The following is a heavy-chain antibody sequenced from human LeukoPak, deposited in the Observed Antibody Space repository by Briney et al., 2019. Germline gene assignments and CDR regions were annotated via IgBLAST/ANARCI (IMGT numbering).Heavy chain of an antibody. J-gene: IGHJ4*02. CDR1: GYTFSAHY. CDR3: ARVPGPYTTSRFDF. D-gene: IGHD2-2*02. V-gene: IGHV1-2*06. CDR2: IDPASGGT. Sequence: ASVRVSCKTSGYTFSAHYLHWVRHAPGQRPEWVGRIDPASGGTHYAQKFQGRVTVTRYTSTTTVDMELSGLRSDDTAVYYCARVPGPYTTSRFDFWGQGTLVTVSS.